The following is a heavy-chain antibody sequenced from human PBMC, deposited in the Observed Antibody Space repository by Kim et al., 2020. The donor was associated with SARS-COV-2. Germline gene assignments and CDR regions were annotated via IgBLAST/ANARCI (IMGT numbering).Heavy chain of an antibody. CDR3: ARDWGNTAQWYFEL. D-gene: IGHD3-16*01. Sequence: SETLSLTCTVSAGSISTYYWSWIRQPPGKGLEWIGFVYYTGSTNYNPSLKSRVTMSVDTSKNQYSVKLSSVTTTGKALYYCARDWGNTAQWYFELGGRGT. CDR2: VYYTGST. CDR1: AGSISTYY. J-gene: IGHJ2*01. V-gene: IGHV4-59*01.